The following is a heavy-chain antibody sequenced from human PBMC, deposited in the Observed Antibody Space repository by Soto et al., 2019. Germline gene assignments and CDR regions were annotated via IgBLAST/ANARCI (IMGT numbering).Heavy chain of an antibody. CDR3: ARDQERQPLLYPQHYCGMDV. D-gene: IGHD2-2*02. V-gene: IGHV1-69*01. Sequence: QVQLVQSGAEVKKPGSSVKVSCKASGGTFSSYAISWVRQAPGQGLEWMGGIIPIFGTANYAQKFQGRVTITADESTSTAYMELSSLRSEDTAVYYCARDQERQPLLYPQHYCGMDVWGQGTTVTVSS. CDR1: GGTFSSYA. J-gene: IGHJ6*02. CDR2: IIPIFGTA.